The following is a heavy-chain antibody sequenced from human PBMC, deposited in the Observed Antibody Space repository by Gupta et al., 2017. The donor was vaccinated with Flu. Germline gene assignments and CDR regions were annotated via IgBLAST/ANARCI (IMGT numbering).Heavy chain of an antibody. D-gene: IGHD2-2*01. J-gene: IGHJ6*03. V-gene: IGHV3-11*01. CDR3: ARRKYPSMDV. CDR2: ISSSGKTT. Sequence: GQTPGKGLEWISYISSSGKTTDYADSVKGRFTISRDNAKNALYLDMKSLRAEDTAVYYGARRKYPSMDVWGKGTTVTVSS.